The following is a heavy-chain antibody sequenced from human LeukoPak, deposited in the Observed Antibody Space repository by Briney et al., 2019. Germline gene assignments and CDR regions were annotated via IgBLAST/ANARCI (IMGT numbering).Heavy chain of an antibody. D-gene: IGHD3-22*01. CDR2: MNPNSGNT. CDR3: ARDTYYYDSSGYWERAFDI. CDR1: GYTFTSYD. J-gene: IGHJ3*02. V-gene: IGHV1-8*01. Sequence: ASVKVSCKASGYTFTSYDINWVRQATGQGLEWMGWMNPNSGNTGNAQKFQGRVTMTRNTSISTAYMELSSLRSEDTAVYYCARDTYYYDSSGYWERAFDIWGQGTMVTVSS.